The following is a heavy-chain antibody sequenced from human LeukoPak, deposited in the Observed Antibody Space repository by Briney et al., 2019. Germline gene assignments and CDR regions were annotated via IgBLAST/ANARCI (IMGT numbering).Heavy chain of an antibody. D-gene: IGHD3-10*01. CDR3: AKDTVWFGELFGPPLDAFDI. J-gene: IGHJ3*02. Sequence: PGKSLRLSCAASGFTFSTYALHWVRQAPGKGLEWLAVISFDGSKKYYADSVKGRFTISRDNSKNTLYLQMNSLRAEDTAVYYCAKDTVWFGELFGPPLDAFDIWGQGTMVTVSS. CDR1: GFTFSTYA. CDR2: ISFDGSKK. V-gene: IGHV3-30-3*01.